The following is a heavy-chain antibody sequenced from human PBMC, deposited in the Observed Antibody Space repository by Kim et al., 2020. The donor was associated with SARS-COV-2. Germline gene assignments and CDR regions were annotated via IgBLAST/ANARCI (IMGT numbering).Heavy chain of an antibody. CDR1: GGSISSGSYY. CDR3: ARGPLWFGEFHLDY. D-gene: IGHD3-10*01. V-gene: IGHV4-61*02. Sequence: SETLSLTCTVSGGSISSGSYYWSWIRQPAGKGLEWIGRIYTSGSTNYNSSLKSRVTISVDTSKNQFSLKLSSVTAADTAVYYCARGPLWFGEFHLDYWGQGTLVTVSS. CDR2: IYTSGST. J-gene: IGHJ4*02.